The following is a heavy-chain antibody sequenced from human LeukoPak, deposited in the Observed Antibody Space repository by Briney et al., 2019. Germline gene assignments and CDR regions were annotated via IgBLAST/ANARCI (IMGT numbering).Heavy chain of an antibody. V-gene: IGHV3-21*01. CDR2: ISSSGTYI. CDR1: GFIFNSFT. Sequence: GGSLRLSCVDSGFIFNSFTMNWVRQAPGEGLQWVASISSSGTYIYYADSVRGRVTTSKDDAKSSLYLQMNSLRVEDTAVYYCARDQDRAVGALEYGGQGTLVTVSS. CDR3: ARDQDRAVGALEY. J-gene: IGHJ4*02. D-gene: IGHD1-26*01.